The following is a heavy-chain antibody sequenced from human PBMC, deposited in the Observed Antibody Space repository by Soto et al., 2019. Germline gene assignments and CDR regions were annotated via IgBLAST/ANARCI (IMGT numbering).Heavy chain of an antibody. J-gene: IGHJ4*02. Sequence: QVQLQESGPGLVKPSETLSLTCSVSGGSISSYFWSWIRQPPGKGLEWIGYIYYSGSTNYNPSLKSRVTISVDTSKNQFSLRLSSVTPADTAVYYCARAGTGMVTLDYWAQGTLVTVSS. D-gene: IGHD5-18*01. V-gene: IGHV4-59*01. CDR3: ARAGTGMVTLDY. CDR2: IYYSGST. CDR1: GGSISSYF.